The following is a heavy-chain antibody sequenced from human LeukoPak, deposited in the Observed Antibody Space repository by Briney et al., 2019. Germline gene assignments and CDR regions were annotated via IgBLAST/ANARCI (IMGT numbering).Heavy chain of an antibody. D-gene: IGHD2-21*01. CDR1: GFSFSSHW. CDR3: ASFGISWRSSY. Sequence: GGSLRLSCAASGFSFSSHWVHWVRQAPGKGLVWVSRISDDGSYTSNVDSVKGRFTISRDNVNNMLYLHMNSLRAEDTAVYYCASFGISWRSSYWGQGTLVTASS. CDR2: ISDDGSYT. J-gene: IGHJ4*02. V-gene: IGHV3-74*01.